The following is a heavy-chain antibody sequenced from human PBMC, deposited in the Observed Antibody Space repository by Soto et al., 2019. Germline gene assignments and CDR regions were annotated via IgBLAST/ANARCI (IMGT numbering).Heavy chain of an antibody. CDR1: GGSFSGYY. CDR3: ARARHLVGDYYYYGMDV. V-gene: IGHV4-34*01. Sequence: SETLSLTCAVYGGSFSGYYWSWIRQPPGKGLEWIGEINHSGSTDYNPSLKSRVTISVDTSKNQFSLKLSSVTAADTAVYYCARARHLVGDYYYYGMDVWGQGTTVTVSS. J-gene: IGHJ6*02. CDR2: INHSGST. D-gene: IGHD2-15*01.